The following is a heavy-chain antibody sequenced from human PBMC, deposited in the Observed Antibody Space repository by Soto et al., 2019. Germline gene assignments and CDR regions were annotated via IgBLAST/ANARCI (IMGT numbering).Heavy chain of an antibody. CDR3: ARDWARRSSSSYYYYYMDV. CDR2: IWYDGSNK. CDR1: GFTFSSYG. Sequence: GGSLRLSCAASGFTFSSYGMHWVRQAPGKGLEWVAVIWYDGSNKYYADSVKGRFTISRDNSKNTLYLQMNSLRAEDTAVYYCARDWARRSSSSYYYYYMDVWGKGTTVTVSS. J-gene: IGHJ6*03. D-gene: IGHD6-6*01. V-gene: IGHV3-33*08.